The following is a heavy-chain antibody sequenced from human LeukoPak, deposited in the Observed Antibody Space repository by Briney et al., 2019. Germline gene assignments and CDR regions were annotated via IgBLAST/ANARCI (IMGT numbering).Heavy chain of an antibody. Sequence: PGGSLRLSCAASGFTFSSYSMNWVRQAPGKGLEWVSSISSSSSYIYYADSVKGRFTISRDSAKNSLYLQMNSLRAEDTAVYYCARDDYCSSTSCYTGRGVGYYYGMDVWGQGTTVTVSS. V-gene: IGHV3-21*01. CDR1: GFTFSSYS. CDR3: ARDDYCSSTSCYTGRGVGYYYGMDV. J-gene: IGHJ6*02. CDR2: ISSSSSYI. D-gene: IGHD2-2*02.